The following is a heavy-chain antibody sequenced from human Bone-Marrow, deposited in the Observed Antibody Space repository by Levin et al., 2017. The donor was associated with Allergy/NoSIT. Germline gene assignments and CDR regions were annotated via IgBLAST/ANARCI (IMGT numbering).Heavy chain of an antibody. Sequence: SETLSLTCTVSGGSISSNSHYWGWVRQPPGKGLEWIGSIYFSGRTDYSPSLKSRVTISIDTSKNQFSLNLTSVTAADTAVFYCARHRGYGGYPADYWGQGTLVTVSA. D-gene: IGHD5-12*01. CDR3: ARHRGYGGYPADY. CDR2: IYFSGRT. V-gene: IGHV4-39*01. J-gene: IGHJ4*02. CDR1: GGSISSNSHY.